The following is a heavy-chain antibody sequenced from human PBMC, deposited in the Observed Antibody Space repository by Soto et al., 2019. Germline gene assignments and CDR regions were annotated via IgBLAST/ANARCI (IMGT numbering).Heavy chain of an antibody. CDR1: GFTFSDYY. J-gene: IGHJ6*03. CDR2: ISSSGSTI. V-gene: IGHV3-11*01. Sequence: QVQLVESGGGLVKPGGSLRLSCAASGFTFSDYYMSWIRQAPGKGLEWVSNISSSGSTIYYADSVKGRFTISRDNAKNSLYLQMNSLRAEDTAVYYCARDRSPPPYYYYYMDVWGKGTTVTVSS. CDR3: ARDRSPPPYYYYYMDV.